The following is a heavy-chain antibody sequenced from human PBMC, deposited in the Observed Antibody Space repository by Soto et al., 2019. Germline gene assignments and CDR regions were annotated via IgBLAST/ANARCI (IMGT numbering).Heavy chain of an antibody. CDR3: FGSSGC. Sequence: QVQLVESGGGVVEPGRSLRLSCAASGYTFSDHAMHWVRQAPGKGLEWLALISYDGINKNYADSVRGRFTISTDSSKKTLFLQMNRLRPEDTAGYYCFGSSGCWGQGTLVTVSS. V-gene: IGHV3-30-3*01. D-gene: IGHD3-16*01. CDR2: ISYDGINK. J-gene: IGHJ4*02. CDR1: GYTFSDHA.